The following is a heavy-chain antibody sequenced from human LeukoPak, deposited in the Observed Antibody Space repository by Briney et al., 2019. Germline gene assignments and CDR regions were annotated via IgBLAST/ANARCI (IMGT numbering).Heavy chain of an antibody. J-gene: IGHJ4*02. V-gene: IGHV4-30-2*01. CDR2: IYHSGST. Sequence: PSETLSLTCTVSGGSISSGGYYWSWIRQPPGKGLEWIGYIYHSGSTYYNPSLKSRVTISVDRSKNQFSLKLSSVTAADTAVYYCAREVSRGWNDGYWGQGTLVTVSS. D-gene: IGHD1-1*01. CDR3: AREVSRGWNDGY. CDR1: GGSISSGGYY.